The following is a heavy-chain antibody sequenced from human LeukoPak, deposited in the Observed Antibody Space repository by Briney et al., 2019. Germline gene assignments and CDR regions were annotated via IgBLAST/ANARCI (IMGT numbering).Heavy chain of an antibody. CDR1: GFTFRNAW. V-gene: IGHV3-15*01. D-gene: IGHD2-2*01. Sequence: GGSLRLSCAASGFTFRNAWMTWIRQAPGKGLEWVGRIKSKTDGGTTDNAAPVKGRFTISRDDSENTLYLQMSSLKTEDTAVYYCTTVGCTSTSCYSDYWGKGTMVTVSS. J-gene: IGHJ4*02. CDR3: TTVGCTSTSCYSDY. CDR2: IKSKTDGGTT.